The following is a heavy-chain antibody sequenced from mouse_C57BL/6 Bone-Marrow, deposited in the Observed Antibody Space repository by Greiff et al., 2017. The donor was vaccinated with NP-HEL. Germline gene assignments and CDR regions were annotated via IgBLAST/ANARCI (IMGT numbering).Heavy chain of an antibody. CDR3: ARSYDGYLFAY. CDR1: GYTFTNYW. CDR2: VYPGGGYT. V-gene: IGHV1-63*01. J-gene: IGHJ3*01. Sequence: QVQLQQSGAELVRPGTSVKMSCKASGYTFTNYWIGWAKQRPGHGLEWIGDVYPGGGYTNFNETFKGKATLTADKSSSTAYMQFSSLTSEDSAIYYCARSYDGYLFAYWGQGTLVTVSA. D-gene: IGHD2-3*01.